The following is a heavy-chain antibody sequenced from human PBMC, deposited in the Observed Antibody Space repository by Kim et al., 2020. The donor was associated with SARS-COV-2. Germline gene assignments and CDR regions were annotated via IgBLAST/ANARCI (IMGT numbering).Heavy chain of an antibody. V-gene: IGHV1-69*13. CDR2: IIPIFGTA. D-gene: IGHD6-13*01. Sequence: SVKVSCKASGGTFSSYAISWVRQAPGQGLEWMGGIIPIFGTANYAQKFQGRVTITADESTSTAYMELSSLRSEDTAVYYCARLTIAAAGPFDYWGQGTLVTVSS. J-gene: IGHJ4*02. CDR3: ARLTIAAAGPFDY. CDR1: GGTFSSYA.